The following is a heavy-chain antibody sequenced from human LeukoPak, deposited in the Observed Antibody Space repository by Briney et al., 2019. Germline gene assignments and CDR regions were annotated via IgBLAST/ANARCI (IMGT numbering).Heavy chain of an antibody. CDR1: GGSISSGGYY. D-gene: IGHD6-19*01. Sequence: SQTLSLTCTVSGGSISSGGYYWSWIRQHPGKGLEWIGYIYYSGSTYYNPSLKSRVTISVDTSKNQFSLKLSSATAADTAVYYCARLAVAGIRRFDPWGQGTLVTVSP. V-gene: IGHV4-31*03. CDR3: ARLAVAGIRRFDP. J-gene: IGHJ5*02. CDR2: IYYSGST.